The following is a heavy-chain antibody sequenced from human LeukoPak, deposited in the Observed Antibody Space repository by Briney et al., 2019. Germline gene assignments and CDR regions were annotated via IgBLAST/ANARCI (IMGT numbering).Heavy chain of an antibody. CDR1: GGSMSSYY. CDR2: ISYSGRT. J-gene: IGHJ4*02. V-gene: IGHV4-59*01. Sequence: PSETLSLTCTVSGGSMSSYYWMWIRQPPGKGLEWIGSISYSGRTNHNPSLRSRVTISVDTSKNQFSLKLSSVTAADTAVYYCTRVGPSLHWNPDYWGQGTLVTVSS. D-gene: IGHD1-1*01. CDR3: TRVGPSLHWNPDY.